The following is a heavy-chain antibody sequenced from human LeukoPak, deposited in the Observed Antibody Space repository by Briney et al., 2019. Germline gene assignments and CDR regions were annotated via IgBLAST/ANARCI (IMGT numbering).Heavy chain of an antibody. V-gene: IGHV4-34*01. CDR1: GGSFSDLY. D-gene: IGHD3-10*01. J-gene: IGHJ6*02. CDR3: ARASRHYYGSGSNLTPWPAGMDV. Sequence: SETLSLTCAIYGGSFSDLYWTWIRQPPGQGLEWIGEIDHSGRANYNPSLRSRVTISVDTSQNQFSLKLSSVTAADTAVYYCARASRHYYGSGSNLTPWPAGMDVWGQGTTVTVSS. CDR2: IDHSGRA.